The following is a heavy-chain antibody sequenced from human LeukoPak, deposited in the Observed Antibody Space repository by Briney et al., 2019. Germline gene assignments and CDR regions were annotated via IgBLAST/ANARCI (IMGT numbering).Heavy chain of an antibody. J-gene: IGHJ4*02. D-gene: IGHD3-10*01. CDR2: ISAYNGNT. V-gene: IGHV1-18*04. CDR3: AREGSGSYFDY. CDR1: GYTFTGYY. Sequence: ASVKVSCKASGYTFTGYYMHWVRQAPGQGLEWMGWISAYNGNTNYAQKLQGRVTMTTDTSTSTAYMELRSLRSDDTAVYYCAREGSGSYFDYWGQGTLVTVSS.